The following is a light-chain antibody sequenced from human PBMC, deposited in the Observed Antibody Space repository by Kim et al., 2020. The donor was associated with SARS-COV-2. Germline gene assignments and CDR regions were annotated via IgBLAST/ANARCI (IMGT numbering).Light chain of an antibody. CDR2: DVS. CDR3: SSYTSSSTLGV. Sequence: QSITISCTGISSDVGGYNYVSWYQQHPGKAPKLMIYDVSNRPSGVSNRFSGSKSGNTASLTISGLQAEDEADYYCSSYTSSSTLGVFGGGTQLTVL. CDR1: SSDVGGYNY. V-gene: IGLV2-14*03. J-gene: IGLJ3*02.